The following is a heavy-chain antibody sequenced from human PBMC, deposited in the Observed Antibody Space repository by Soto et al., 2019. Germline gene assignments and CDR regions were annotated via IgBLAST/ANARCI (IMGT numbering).Heavy chain of an antibody. J-gene: IGHJ5*02. V-gene: IGHV5-51*01. CDR2: IYPGDSDT. Sequence: GESLKISCKGSGYSFTSYWIGWVRQMPWKGLEWMGIIYPGDSDTRYSPSFQGQVTISADKSISTAYLQWSSLKASDTAMYYCARLAGGIAAAGNWFDPWGQGTLVTVSS. D-gene: IGHD6-13*01. CDR1: GYSFTSYW. CDR3: ARLAGGIAAAGNWFDP.